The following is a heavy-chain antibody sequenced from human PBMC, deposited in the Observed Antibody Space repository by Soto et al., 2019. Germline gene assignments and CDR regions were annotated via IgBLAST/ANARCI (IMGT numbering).Heavy chain of an antibody. CDR1: GDSITSSYW. J-gene: IGHJ4*02. V-gene: IGHV4-4*02. Sequence: PXXTLSLTCTVSGDSITSSYWRWLLQPPGKGLEWIADIHHSGVTNYNPSLKSRVIISLDRSKNQFSLQLNSMTAADTAVYYCSRPEPFTAAGPYWGQGTVVTVSS. D-gene: IGHD6-13*01. CDR3: SRPEPFTAAGPY. CDR2: IHHSGVT.